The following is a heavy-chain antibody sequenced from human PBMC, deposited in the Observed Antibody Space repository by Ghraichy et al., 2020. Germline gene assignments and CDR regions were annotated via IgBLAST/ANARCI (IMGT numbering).Heavy chain of an antibody. Sequence: PETLSLTCTVSGGSISSYYWSWIRQPPGKGLEWIGYIYYSGSTNYNPSLKSRVTISVDTSKNQFSLKLSSVTAADTAVYYCARQLVDTAMALNSGSYYSGYYYYGMDVWGQGTTVTVSS. V-gene: IGHV4-59*08. CDR2: IYYSGST. CDR1: GGSISSYY. D-gene: IGHD1-26*01. J-gene: IGHJ6*02. CDR3: ARQLVDTAMALNSGSYYSGYYYYGMDV.